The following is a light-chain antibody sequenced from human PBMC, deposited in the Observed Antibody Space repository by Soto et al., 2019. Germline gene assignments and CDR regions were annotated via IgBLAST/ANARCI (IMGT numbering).Light chain of an antibody. Sequence: AIQMTQSPSSLSASFGDRVTITCWASQGIRGDLGWYQQKPGKAPKLLISATSTLQSGGPSRFSGRGSGTNFTLTISSLQPEDFATYYCIQDFISPLTVGQGTKVDIK. CDR1: QGIRGD. CDR2: ATS. V-gene: IGKV1-6*01. CDR3: IQDFISPLT. J-gene: IGKJ1*01.